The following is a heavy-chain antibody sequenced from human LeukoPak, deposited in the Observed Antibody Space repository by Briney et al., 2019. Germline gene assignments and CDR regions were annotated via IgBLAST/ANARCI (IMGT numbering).Heavy chain of an antibody. CDR2: VSQDGSER. V-gene: IGHV3-30-3*01. Sequence: GGSLRLSCAASGLTFSSHAMHWVRQAPGKGLEWVAVVSQDGSERHHTDSVKGRFTISRDNSRNTLYLQMNSLRPEDTAVYYCVREPGPGYFDYWGQGTLVTVSS. J-gene: IGHJ4*02. CDR3: VREPGPGYFDY. CDR1: GLTFSSHA. D-gene: IGHD6-13*01.